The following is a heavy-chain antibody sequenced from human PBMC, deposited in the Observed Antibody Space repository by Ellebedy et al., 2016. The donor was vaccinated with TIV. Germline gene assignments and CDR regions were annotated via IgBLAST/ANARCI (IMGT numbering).Heavy chain of an antibody. Sequence: ASVKVSCKASGYTFPSYGITWVRQAPGQGLEWMGWISVYNGNTNYAQKFQGRVTMTTDTSTTSAYLELRSLKPDDTAVYYCAVEYDSSSGTSGLGYWGQGTLVTVSS. V-gene: IGHV1-18*04. J-gene: IGHJ4*02. CDR3: AVEYDSSSGTSGLGY. D-gene: IGHD6-6*01. CDR1: GYTFPSYG. CDR2: ISVYNGNT.